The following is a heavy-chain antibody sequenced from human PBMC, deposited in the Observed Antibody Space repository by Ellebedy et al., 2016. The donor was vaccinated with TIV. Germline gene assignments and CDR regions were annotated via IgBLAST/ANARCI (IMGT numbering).Heavy chain of an antibody. CDR2: IYPGDSDT. D-gene: IGHD6-6*01. CDR1: GYSFTSYW. V-gene: IGHV5-51*01. J-gene: IGHJ1*01. Sequence: GGSLRLSCKGSGYSFTSYWIAWVRQMPGKGLEWMGIIYPGDSDTRYSPSFQGQVTISADKSVNTAYLQWSSLKASDTAMYYCARSGRQLVAEYFQPWGQGTLVIVSS. CDR3: ARSGRQLVAEYFQP.